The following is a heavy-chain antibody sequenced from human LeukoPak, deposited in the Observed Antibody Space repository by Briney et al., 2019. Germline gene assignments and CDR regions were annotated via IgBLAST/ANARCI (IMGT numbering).Heavy chain of an antibody. V-gene: IGHV3-23*01. D-gene: IGHD1-26*01. Sequence: GGSLRLSCAASGFTFSSYAMSWVRQAPGTGLEWVSAISGSGGSTYYADSVKGRFTISRDNSKNTLYLQMNTLRAEDTAVYYCAKEKVGAPRLGDYWGQGTLVTVSS. CDR2: ISGSGGST. CDR1: GFTFSSYA. J-gene: IGHJ4*02. CDR3: AKEKVGAPRLGDY.